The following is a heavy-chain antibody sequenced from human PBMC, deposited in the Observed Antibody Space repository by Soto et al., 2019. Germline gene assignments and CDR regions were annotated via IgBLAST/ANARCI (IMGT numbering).Heavy chain of an antibody. CDR1: GFTFSSYG. V-gene: IGHV3-30*18. CDR3: AKEITFGGVDYFDY. J-gene: IGHJ4*02. Sequence: PGGSLRLSCAASGFTFSSYGMHWVRQAPGKGLEWVAVISYDGSNKYYADSVKGRFTISRDNSKNTLYLQMNSLRAEDTAVYYCAKEITFGGVDYFDYWGQGTLVTVSS. D-gene: IGHD3-16*01. CDR2: ISYDGSNK.